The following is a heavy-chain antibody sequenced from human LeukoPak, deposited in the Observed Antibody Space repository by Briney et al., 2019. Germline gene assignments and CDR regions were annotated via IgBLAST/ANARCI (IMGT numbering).Heavy chain of an antibody. CDR3: ARAGRKCIPTLVGYFDY. D-gene: IGHD2-8*02. Sequence: GASVKVSCKASGYTFTSYYMHWVRQAPGQGLEWMGIINPSGGSTSYAQKFQGRVTMTRDTSTSTVYMELSSLRSEDTAVYYCARAGRKCIPTLVGYFDYWGQGTLVTVSS. V-gene: IGHV1-46*01. CDR2: INPSGGST. J-gene: IGHJ4*02. CDR1: GYTFTSYY.